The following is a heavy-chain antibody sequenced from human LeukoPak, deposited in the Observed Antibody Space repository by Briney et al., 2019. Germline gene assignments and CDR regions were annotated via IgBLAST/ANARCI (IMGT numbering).Heavy chain of an antibody. CDR1: GYTFTGYY. V-gene: IGHV1-2*02. Sequence: ASVKVSCKASGYTFTGYYMHWVRQAPGQGLEWMGWINPNSGGTNYAQNFQGRVTLTRDTSISTAYMELSSLRSDDTAVYYCARGVDTAVIPYYYYMDVWGIGTTVTVSS. CDR2: INPNSGGT. CDR3: ARGVDTAVIPYYYYMDV. J-gene: IGHJ6*03. D-gene: IGHD5-18*01.